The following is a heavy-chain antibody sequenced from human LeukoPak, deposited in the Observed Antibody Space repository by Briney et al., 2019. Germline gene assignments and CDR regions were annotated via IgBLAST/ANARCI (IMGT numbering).Heavy chain of an antibody. D-gene: IGHD5-24*01. CDR2: INHSGST. CDR1: GGSFSGYY. J-gene: IGHJ4*02. V-gene: IGHV4-34*01. Sequence: PSETPSLTCAVYGGSFSGYYWSWIRQPPGKGLEWIGEINHSGSTNYNPSPKNRFTIFVDTSKNQCSLNLSSVTAADTAVYYCAREMDLDYWGQGTLVTVSS. CDR3: AREMDLDY.